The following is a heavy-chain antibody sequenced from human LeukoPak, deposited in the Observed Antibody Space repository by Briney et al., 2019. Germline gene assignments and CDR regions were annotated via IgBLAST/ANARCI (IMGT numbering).Heavy chain of an antibody. CDR1: GGSISSSSYY. CDR3: ARGESGWYEDYFDY. CDR2: IYYSGST. V-gene: IGHV4-39*07. J-gene: IGHJ4*02. D-gene: IGHD6-19*01. Sequence: SETLSLTCTVSGGSISSSSYYWGWIRQPPGKGLEWIGSIYYSGSTYYNPSLKSRVTISVDTSKNQFSLKLSSVTAADTAVYYCARGESGWYEDYFDYWGQGTLVTVSS.